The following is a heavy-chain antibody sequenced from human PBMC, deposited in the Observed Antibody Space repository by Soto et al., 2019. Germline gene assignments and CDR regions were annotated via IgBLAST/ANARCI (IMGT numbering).Heavy chain of an antibody. V-gene: IGHV4-61*01. Sequence: SETLSLTCTVSGGSLRSGSYYWSWIRQPPGKGLEWMGYIYHGGATTYNASLKSRVTISVDTSKNQFFLKVNSVTAADTAVYFCARDSSGRHDYWGQGTPVTVSS. D-gene: IGHD3-22*01. CDR3: ARDSSGRHDY. CDR2: IYHGGAT. CDR1: GGSLRSGSYY. J-gene: IGHJ4*02.